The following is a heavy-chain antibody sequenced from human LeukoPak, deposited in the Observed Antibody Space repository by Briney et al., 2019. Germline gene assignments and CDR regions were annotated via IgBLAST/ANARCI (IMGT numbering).Heavy chain of an antibody. J-gene: IGHJ6*03. Sequence: SETLSLTCTVSGGSISSGSYYWSWIRQPAGKGLEWIGRIYTSGSTNYNPSLKSRVTISVDTSKNQFSLKLSSVTAADTAVYYCARTTRDYYMDVWGKGTTVTISS. V-gene: IGHV4-61*02. CDR2: IYTSGST. D-gene: IGHD4-11*01. CDR3: ARTTRDYYMDV. CDR1: GGSISSGSYY.